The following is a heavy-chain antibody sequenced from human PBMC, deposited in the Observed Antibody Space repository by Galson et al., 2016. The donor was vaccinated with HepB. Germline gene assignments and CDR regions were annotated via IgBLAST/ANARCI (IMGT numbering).Heavy chain of an antibody. D-gene: IGHD3-10*01. CDR3: ARTYGSGSYYCLDY. CDR1: GYTFTGYF. Sequence: SVKVSCKASGYTFTGYFIHWVRQAPGQGLEWMGWINPDGGGTNYARKFQGRVTMTRDTSISTAYMELSRLGSDDTAVYFCARTYGSGSYYCLDYWGQGTLVTVSS. J-gene: IGHJ4*02. CDR2: INPDGGGT. V-gene: IGHV1-2*02.